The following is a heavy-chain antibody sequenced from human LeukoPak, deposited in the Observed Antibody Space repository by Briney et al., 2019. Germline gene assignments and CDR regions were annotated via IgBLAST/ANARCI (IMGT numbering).Heavy chain of an antibody. J-gene: IGHJ6*03. CDR2: IQNDGSNE. Sequence: GGTLRLSCAASGFTFRSYGMHWVRQAPGKGLEWVAYIQNDGSNEQYADSVKGRFSISRDSSKNILYLQMNSLRAEDTAVYYCAKDRCSNGIGCYYYYMDVWGKGTTVTISS. CDR3: AKDRCSNGIGCYYYYMDV. D-gene: IGHD2-8*01. V-gene: IGHV3-30*02. CDR1: GFTFRSYG.